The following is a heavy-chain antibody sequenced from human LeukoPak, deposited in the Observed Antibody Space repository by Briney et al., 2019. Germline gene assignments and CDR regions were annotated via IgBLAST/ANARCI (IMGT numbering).Heavy chain of an antibody. CDR3: ARIRVATGFDY. V-gene: IGHV2-70*11. J-gene: IGHJ4*02. CDR2: IDWDDDK. Sequence: SGPALVKPTPTLTLTCTFSGFSLSTSGMCVSWIRQPPGKALEWLARIDWDDDKYYSTSLKIRLTISKDTSKNQVVLTMTNMDPVDTATYYCARIRVATGFDYWGQGTLVTVSS. CDR1: GFSLSTSGMC. D-gene: IGHD5-12*01.